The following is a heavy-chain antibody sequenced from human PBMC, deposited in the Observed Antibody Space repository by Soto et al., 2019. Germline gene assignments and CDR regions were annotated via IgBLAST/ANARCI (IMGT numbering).Heavy chain of an antibody. Sequence: SETLSLTCIVSGDSISDSSYYWGWIRQPPGKGLEWIGTIYYSGSTYYNPSLKSRVTISVDKSKNQFSLKLNSVTAADTAVYYCARHEYMSGWIDYWGQGTLVTVSS. D-gene: IGHD6-19*01. J-gene: IGHJ4*02. V-gene: IGHV4-39*01. CDR2: IYYSGST. CDR3: ARHEYMSGWIDY. CDR1: GDSISDSSYY.